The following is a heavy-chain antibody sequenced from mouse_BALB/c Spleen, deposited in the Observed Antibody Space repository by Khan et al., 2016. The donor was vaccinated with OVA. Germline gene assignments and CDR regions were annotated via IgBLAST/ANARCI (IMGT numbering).Heavy chain of an antibody. CDR2: INPSSGYT. J-gene: IGHJ2*01. CDR1: GYTFTSYT. V-gene: IGHV1-4*01. Sequence: VKLQESGAELVKPGASVKMSCKASGYTFTSYTMHWVKQRPGQGLEWIGYINPSSGYTKYNQKFKDKATLTAEKSSSTAYMQLSSLPSEDSAVYYCARKSTRASYWGQGPTLTVSS. CDR3: ARKSTRASY. D-gene: IGHD3-1*01.